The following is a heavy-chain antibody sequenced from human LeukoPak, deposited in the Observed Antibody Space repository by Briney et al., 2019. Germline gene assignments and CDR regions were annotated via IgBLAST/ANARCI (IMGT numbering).Heavy chain of an antibody. D-gene: IGHD5-24*01. CDR1: AFTVSSNY. V-gene: IGHV3-66*01. CDR2: IYSGGST. J-gene: IGHJ4*02. Sequence: GGSLRLSCAASAFTVSSNYMSWVRQAPGKGLEWVSVIYSGGSTFYADSVKGLFTISRDNSKNTVYLQTNSLRAEDTAVYYCASGRRDGYLDYWGQGTLVTVSS. CDR3: ASGRRDGYLDY.